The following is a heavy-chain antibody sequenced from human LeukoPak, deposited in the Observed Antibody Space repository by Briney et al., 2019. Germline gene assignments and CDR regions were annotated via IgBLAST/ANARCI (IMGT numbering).Heavy chain of an antibody. V-gene: IGHV3-48*03. Sequence: GGSLRLSCAASGFTFSSYEMNWVRQAPGKGLEWVSYISSSGSTIYYADSVKGRFTISRDNAKNSLYLQMNSLRAEDTAVYYCARDGGYSYGYFPDAFDIWGQGTIVTVSS. J-gene: IGHJ3*02. CDR2: ISSSGSTI. D-gene: IGHD5-18*01. CDR3: ARDGGYSYGYFPDAFDI. CDR1: GFTFSSYE.